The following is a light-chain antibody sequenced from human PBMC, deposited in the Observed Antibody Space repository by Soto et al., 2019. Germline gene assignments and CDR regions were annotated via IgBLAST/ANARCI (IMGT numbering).Light chain of an antibody. J-gene: IGKJ1*01. CDR2: GAS. V-gene: IGKV3-20*01. CDR1: QSVGKNF. CDR3: HQYADSPRT. Sequence: EIVLTQSPGTLSLSPGERATLSCRASQSVGKNFLAWYQQKPGQAPRFLIYGASRRATGIPDRFSGSGSGADFTLTISRVEPEDFAVYYCHQYADSPRTFGQGTKVEIK.